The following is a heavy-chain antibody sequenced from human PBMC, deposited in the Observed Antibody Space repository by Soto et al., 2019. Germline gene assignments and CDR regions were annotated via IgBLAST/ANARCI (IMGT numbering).Heavy chain of an antibody. CDR1: GGSISSSNW. Sequence: SETLSLTCAVSGGSISSSNWWSWVRQPPGKGLEWIGEIYHSGSTNYNPSLKSRVTISVDKSKNQFSLKLSSVTAADTAVYYCARINHVAAAGPSPTPRKKYFDYWGQGTLVTVSS. CDR2: IYHSGST. CDR3: ARINHVAAAGPSPTPRKKYFDY. D-gene: IGHD6-13*01. V-gene: IGHV4-4*02. J-gene: IGHJ4*02.